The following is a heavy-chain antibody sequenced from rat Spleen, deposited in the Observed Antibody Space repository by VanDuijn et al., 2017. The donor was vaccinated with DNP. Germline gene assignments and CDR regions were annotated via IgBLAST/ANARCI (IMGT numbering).Heavy chain of an antibody. J-gene: IGHJ2*01. CDR2: IWSGGGT. V-gene: IGHV2-1*01. CDR3: TRDGSTGYAAY. CDR1: GFSLLSSS. D-gene: IGHD4-1*01. Sequence: QVQLKESGPGLVQPSQTLSLTCTVSGFSLLSSSVHWVRQPPGKGLEWVGAIWSGGGTDYNSGLKSRLTISRDTSKSQVFLKMNSLQTDDTGTYYCTRDGSTGYAAYWGQGVMVTVSS.